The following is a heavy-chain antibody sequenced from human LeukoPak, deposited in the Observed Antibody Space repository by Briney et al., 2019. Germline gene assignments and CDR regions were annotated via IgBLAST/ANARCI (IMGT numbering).Heavy chain of an antibody. V-gene: IGHV3-33*01. Sequence: GGSLRLSCAASGFXFSEHGIHWVRQAPGKGPEWVTCTWYDGSNNHYADSVKGRFTISIDNSKNTVFLEMNSLRAEDTAVYHCARDRYFGSDGFDIWGPGTMVIVSS. J-gene: IGHJ3*02. CDR3: ARDRYFGSDGFDI. CDR1: GFXFSEHG. CDR2: TWYDGSNN. D-gene: IGHD3-10*01.